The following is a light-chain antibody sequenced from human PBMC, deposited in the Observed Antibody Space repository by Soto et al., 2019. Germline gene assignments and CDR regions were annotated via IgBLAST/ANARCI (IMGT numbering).Light chain of an antibody. CDR3: QHYHIWYT. J-gene: IGKJ2*01. CDR2: EAS. Sequence: IVMTQSLATLCVSPGERATLFCRASQCVNSHLASFQQRPGQAPRILMNEASTRSTDVPARFSASGSRTDFSLTISGLQSKDFSVYYCQHYHIWYTFGQGTKVDI. CDR1: QCVNSH. V-gene: IGKV3-15*01.